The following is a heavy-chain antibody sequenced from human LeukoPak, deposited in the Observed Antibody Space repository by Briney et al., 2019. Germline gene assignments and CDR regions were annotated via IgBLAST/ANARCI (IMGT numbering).Heavy chain of an antibody. Sequence: PSETLSLTCTVSGDSISPYYWGWIRQPPGKGLEWIGYIYYSGDTTYNPFLKSRVTMSVDTSKNQFSLKLSSVTAADTAVYYCARDKQPGDYWGQGALVTVSS. D-gene: IGHD1-1*01. CDR2: IYYSGDT. V-gene: IGHV4-59*01. CDR1: GDSISPYY. CDR3: ARDKQPGDY. J-gene: IGHJ4*02.